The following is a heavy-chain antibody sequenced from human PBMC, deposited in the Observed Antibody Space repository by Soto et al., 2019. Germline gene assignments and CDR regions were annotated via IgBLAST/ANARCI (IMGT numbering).Heavy chain of an antibody. J-gene: IGHJ6*02. CDR2: INPNSGGT. CDR3: ARVGGGLASLGYYGMDV. D-gene: IGHD3-10*01. Sequence: QVQLVQSGAEVKKTGASVKVSCKASGYTFIGYYIHWVRQAPGQGLEWMGWINPNSGGTNYAQRFQGWVTMTRDRSISTAYRELSRLKSDDTAGYYCARVGGGLASLGYYGMDVWGQGTTVTVSS. CDR1: GYTFIGYY. V-gene: IGHV1-2*04.